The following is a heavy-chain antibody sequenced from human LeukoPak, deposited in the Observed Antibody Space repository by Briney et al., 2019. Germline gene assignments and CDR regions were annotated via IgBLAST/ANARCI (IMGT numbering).Heavy chain of an antibody. CDR2: IGSNGGST. CDR3: ARDPYNGSYGDYYYYYMDV. J-gene: IGHJ6*03. D-gene: IGHD1-26*01. CDR1: GFTFSSYA. Sequence: GGSLRLSCAASGFTFSSYAMHWVRQAPGKGLEYVSAIGSNGGSTYYANSVKGRFTISRDNSKNTLYLQMGSLRAEDTAVYYCARDPYNGSYGDYYYYYMDVWGKGTTVTISS. V-gene: IGHV3-64*01.